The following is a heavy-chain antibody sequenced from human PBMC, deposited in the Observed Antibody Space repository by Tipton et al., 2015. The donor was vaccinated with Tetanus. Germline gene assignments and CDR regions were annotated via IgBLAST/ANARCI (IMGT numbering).Heavy chain of an antibody. CDR1: GGSISSGGYS. D-gene: IGHD3-10*01. J-gene: IGHJ4*02. V-gene: IGHV4-30-2*02. CDR2: MYYTGST. CDR3: ARSKLLWFGESLSGFDS. Sequence: TLSLTCAVSGGSISSGGYSWTWIRQPPGKGLQWIGYMYYTGSTDYNPSLKSRVTISVDTSKSQFSLRLTSVTAADTAVYYCARSKLLWFGESLSGFDSWGQGTLVTVSA.